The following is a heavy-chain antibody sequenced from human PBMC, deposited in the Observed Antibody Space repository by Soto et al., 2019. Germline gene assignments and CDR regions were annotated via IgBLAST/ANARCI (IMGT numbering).Heavy chain of an antibody. Sequence: EVQLVESGGGLVQPGGSLRLSCTASGFTFSNYWMSWVRQAPGEGLEWVANMNQDGSERYYVDSVKGRFTISRDNAKNSLYLQVRSLRDENTAIYYCTRDRSGTMLFWGQGTLVTVSS. CDR3: TRDRSGTMLF. J-gene: IGHJ4*02. D-gene: IGHD1-7*01. V-gene: IGHV3-7*01. CDR2: MNQDGSER. CDR1: GFTFSNYW.